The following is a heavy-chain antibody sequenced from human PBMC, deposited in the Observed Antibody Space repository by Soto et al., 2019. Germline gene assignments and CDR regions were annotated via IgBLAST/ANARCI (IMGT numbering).Heavy chain of an antibody. J-gene: IGHJ6*02. CDR2: ISYDGSNK. CDR3: ARDHLWFGELLFSSDYYYYGMDV. CDR1: GFTFSSYA. Sequence: PGGSLRLSCAASGFTFSSYAMHWVRQAPGKGLEWVAVISYDGSNKYYADSVKGRFTISRDNSKNTLYLQMNSLRAEDTAVYYCARDHLWFGELLFSSDYYYYGMDVWGQGTTVTVSS. V-gene: IGHV3-30-3*01. D-gene: IGHD3-10*01.